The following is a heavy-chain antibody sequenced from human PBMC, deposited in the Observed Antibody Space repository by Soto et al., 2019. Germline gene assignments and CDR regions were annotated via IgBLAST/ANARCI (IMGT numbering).Heavy chain of an antibody. V-gene: IGHV3-66*01. CDR1: GFTVSSNY. J-gene: IGHJ6*02. CDR2: IYSGGST. D-gene: IGHD3-10*01. CDR3: AKVPMVRGVIRYYYGMDV. Sequence: GGSLRLSCAASGFTVSSNYMSWVRQAPGKGLEWVSVIYSGGSTYYADSVKGRFTISRDNAKNSLYLQMNSLRAEDTAVYYCAKVPMVRGVIRYYYGMDVWGQGTTVTVSS.